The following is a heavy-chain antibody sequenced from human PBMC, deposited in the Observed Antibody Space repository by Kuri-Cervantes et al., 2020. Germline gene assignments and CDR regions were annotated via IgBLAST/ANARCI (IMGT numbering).Heavy chain of an antibody. D-gene: IGHD2/OR15-2a*01. CDR1: GFTFSSYA. Sequence: GESLKISCAASGFTFSSYAMHWVRQAPGKGLEWVAVISYDGGNTYYADSVKGRFTISRDNSKNTLYLQMNSLRAEDTAVYYCARERKGLGDAFDIWGQGTMVTVSS. V-gene: IGHV3-30*01. CDR2: ISYDGGNT. J-gene: IGHJ3*02. CDR3: ARERKGLGDAFDI.